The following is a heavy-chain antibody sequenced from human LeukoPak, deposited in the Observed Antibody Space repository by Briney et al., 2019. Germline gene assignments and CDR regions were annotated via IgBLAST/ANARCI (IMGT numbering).Heavy chain of an antibody. V-gene: IGHV3-15*01. CDR2: IKSKTDGGTT. Sequence: GGSLRLSCAASGFTFSNAWMSWVRQAPGKGLEWVGRIKSKTDGGTTDYAAPVRGRFTISRDDSKNTLYLQMNSLKTEDTAVYYCTTEDDSSGYYYVGRLGYWGQGTLVTVSS. J-gene: IGHJ4*02. D-gene: IGHD3-22*01. CDR3: TTEDDSSGYYYVGRLGY. CDR1: GFTFSNAW.